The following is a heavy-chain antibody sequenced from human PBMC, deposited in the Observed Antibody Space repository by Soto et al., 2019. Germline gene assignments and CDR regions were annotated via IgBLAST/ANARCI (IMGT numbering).Heavy chain of an antibody. J-gene: IGHJ4*02. D-gene: IGHD5-18*01. CDR1: GGSFSGYY. CDR2: INHSGST. CDR3: ARGRGIQL. V-gene: IGHV4-34*01. Sequence: SETLSLTCPVYGGSFSGYYWSWIRQPPGKGLEWIGEINHSGSTNYNPSLKSRVTISVDTSKNQFSLKLSSVTAADTAVYYCARGRGIQLWGQGTLVTVSS.